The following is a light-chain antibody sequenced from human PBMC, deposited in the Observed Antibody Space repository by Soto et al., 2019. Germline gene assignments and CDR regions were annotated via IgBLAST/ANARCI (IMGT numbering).Light chain of an antibody. CDR3: QHRSNWPLT. J-gene: IGKJ3*01. CDR1: QSVSSY. Sequence: EIVLTQSPATLSLSPGERATLSCRASQSVSSYLAWYQQKPAQAPRLLIYDASNRATGIPARFSGSGSGTDFTHTISSLEPEDFAVYYCQHRSNWPLTFGPGTKVDIK. CDR2: DAS. V-gene: IGKV3-11*01.